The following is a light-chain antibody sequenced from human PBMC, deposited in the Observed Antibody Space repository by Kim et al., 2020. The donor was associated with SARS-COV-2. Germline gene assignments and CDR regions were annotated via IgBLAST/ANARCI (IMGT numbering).Light chain of an antibody. J-gene: IGKJ4*01. Sequence: EIVMTQSPATLSVSPGDRATLSCRASQSVSSDLAWYQQKLGQAPRLLIYGASTRATGIPARFIGSGSGTEFTLTISSLQSEDFALYYCQQYNNWPPLTFGGGTKVEI. V-gene: IGKV3-15*01. CDR1: QSVSSD. CDR2: GAS. CDR3: QQYNNWPPLT.